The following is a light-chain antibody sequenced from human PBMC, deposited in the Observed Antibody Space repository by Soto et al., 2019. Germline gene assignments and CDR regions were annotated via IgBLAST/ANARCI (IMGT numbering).Light chain of an antibody. CDR3: QKYNRAPLT. CDR1: QGIGVY. V-gene: IGKV1-27*01. J-gene: IGKJ4*01. CDR2: AAS. Sequence: DIQMTQSPSSLSASLGDRVTITCRASQGIGVYLAWFQQKPGKVPKLLIYAASTLQSGVPSRFSGSGSGTDLTLPISSLQPEDFATYYCQKYNRAPLTFGGGTKWQIK.